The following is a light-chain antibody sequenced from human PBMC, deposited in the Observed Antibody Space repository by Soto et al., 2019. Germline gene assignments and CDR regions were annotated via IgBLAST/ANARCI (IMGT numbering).Light chain of an antibody. Sequence: LTQSPGTLSLSQGDRATLSCRASQSVSSSYLAWYQQKPGQAPRLLIYGASSRATGIPARFSGSGSGTEFTLTINSLQSEDFAVYYCQQHDNWPRTFGQGTKV. CDR3: QQHDNWPRT. CDR2: GAS. V-gene: IGKV3-15*01. J-gene: IGKJ1*01. CDR1: QSVSSSY.